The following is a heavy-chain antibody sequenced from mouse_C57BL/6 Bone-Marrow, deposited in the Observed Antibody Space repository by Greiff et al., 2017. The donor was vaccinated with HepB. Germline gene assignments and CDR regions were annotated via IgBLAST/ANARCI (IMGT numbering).Heavy chain of an antibody. J-gene: IGHJ3*01. D-gene: IGHD2-4*01. CDR1: GFSLTSYG. V-gene: IGHV2-5*01. CDR3: AKKGDYPWFAY. Sequence: VKLQESGPGLVQPSPSLSITCTVSGFSLTSYGVHWVRQSPGKGLEWLGVIWGGGSTDYNAAFMSRLSLTKDNSKNQVFFKMNSLLADDTDRYYCAKKGDYPWFAYWGQGTLVTVSA. CDR2: IWGGGST.